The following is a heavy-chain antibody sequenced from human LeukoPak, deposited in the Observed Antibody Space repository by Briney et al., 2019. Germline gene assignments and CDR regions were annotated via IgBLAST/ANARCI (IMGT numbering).Heavy chain of an antibody. Sequence: GGSLRLSCAASGFTFSSYWMHWVRQAPGKGLEWVANIKQDGCEKYYVDSVKGRFTISRDNAKNSLYLQMNSLRAEDTAVYYCASDNGYFYYYGMDVWGQGTTVTVSS. CDR2: IKQDGCEK. D-gene: IGHD3-22*01. V-gene: IGHV3-7*01. J-gene: IGHJ6*02. CDR1: GFTFSSYW. CDR3: ASDNGYFYYYGMDV.